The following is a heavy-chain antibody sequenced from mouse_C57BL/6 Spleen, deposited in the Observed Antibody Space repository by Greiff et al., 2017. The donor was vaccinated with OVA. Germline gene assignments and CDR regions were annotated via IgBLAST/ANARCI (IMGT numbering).Heavy chain of an antibody. D-gene: IGHD1-1*01. CDR1: GYTFTTYP. J-gene: IGHJ4*01. V-gene: IGHV1-47*01. CDR3: ARRGYGSSYGAMDY. Sequence: VQLVESGAELVKPGASVKMSCKASGYTFTTYPIEWMKQNHGKSLEWIGNFHPYNDDTKYNEKFKGKATLTVEKSSSTVYLELSRLTSDDSAVYYCARRGYGSSYGAMDYWGQGTSVTVSS. CDR2: FHPYNDDT.